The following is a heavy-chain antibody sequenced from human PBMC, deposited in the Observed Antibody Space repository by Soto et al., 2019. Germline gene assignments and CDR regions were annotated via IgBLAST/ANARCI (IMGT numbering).Heavy chain of an antibody. CDR2: INPATGNT. V-gene: IGHV1-3*01. CDR3: ARGAGRPNWFDP. CDR1: GYTFTSFP. Sequence: ASVKVSCKSSGYTFTSFPMHWVRQAPGHRPEWMGWINPATGNTKYSQKFQGRVSFSMNTYASTVYMGLSSLRSEDTDVYHCARGAGRPNWFDPWGQGTLVTVSS. D-gene: IGHD6-19*01. J-gene: IGHJ5*02.